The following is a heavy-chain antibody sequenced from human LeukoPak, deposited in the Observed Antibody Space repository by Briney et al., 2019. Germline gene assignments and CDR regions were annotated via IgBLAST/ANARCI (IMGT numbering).Heavy chain of an antibody. CDR3: AGGSRAGFDY. V-gene: IGHV4-34*01. CDR2: INHSGGT. CDR1: GGSFSGYY. D-gene: IGHD3-10*01. J-gene: IGHJ4*02. Sequence: SETLSLTCAVYGGSFSGYYWSWIRQPPGKGLEWIGEINHSGGTNYNPSLKSRVTISVDTSKNQFSLKLSSVTAADTAVYYCAGGSRAGFDYWGQGTLVTVSS.